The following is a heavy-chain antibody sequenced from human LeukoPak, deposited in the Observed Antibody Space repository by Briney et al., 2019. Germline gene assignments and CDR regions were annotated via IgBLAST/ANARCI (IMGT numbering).Heavy chain of an antibody. V-gene: IGHV4-30-2*01. CDR2: IYHRGGT. D-gene: IGHD3-10*01. J-gene: IGHJ4*02. CDR1: GGSISSGGYS. Sequence: PSQTLSLTCAVSGGSISSGGYSWSWIRQPPGKGLEWIGYIYHRGGTYYNPSLKTRVTISLDRSKNQFSLKLSSVTAADTAVYYCARGGGITSFDYWGQGTLVTVSS. CDR3: ARGGGITSFDY.